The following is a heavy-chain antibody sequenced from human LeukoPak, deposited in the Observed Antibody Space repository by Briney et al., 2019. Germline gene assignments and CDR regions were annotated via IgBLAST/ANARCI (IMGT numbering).Heavy chain of an antibody. CDR3: ARRCSSTSCYQLDY. V-gene: IGHV3-21*01. D-gene: IGHD2-2*01. Sequence: GGSLRLSCAASGFTFSVYNMNWVRQAPGKGLEWVSSISSSSSSIYYADSVKGRFTMSRDNAKNSLYLQMNSLRAEDTAVYYCARRCSSTSCYQLDYWGQGTLVTVSS. CDR1: GFTFSVYN. J-gene: IGHJ4*02. CDR2: ISSSSSSI.